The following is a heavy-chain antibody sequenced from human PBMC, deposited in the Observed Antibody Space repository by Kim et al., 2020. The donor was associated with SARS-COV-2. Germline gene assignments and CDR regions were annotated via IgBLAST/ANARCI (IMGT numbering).Heavy chain of an antibody. V-gene: IGHV1-69*01. CDR3: ARQSPGYSGYDERVAFDI. J-gene: IGHJ3*02. Sequence: QGRVTITADESTSTAYMELSSLRSEDTAVYYCARQSPGYSGYDERVAFDIWGQGTMVTVSS. D-gene: IGHD5-12*01.